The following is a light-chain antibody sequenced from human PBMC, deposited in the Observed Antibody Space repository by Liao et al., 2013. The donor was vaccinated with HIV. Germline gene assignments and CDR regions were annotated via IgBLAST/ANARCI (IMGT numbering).Light chain of an antibody. V-gene: IGLV3-21*01. CDR3: QVWDSTSDHDV. CDR2: YNS. Sequence: SYELTQPPSVSVSPGKTASITCGGNNIGRKSVHWYQQKPGQAPVLVMSYNSDRPSGIPERFSGSNSGNTATLIISRVEAGDEADYFCQVWDSTSDHDVFGSGTQVTVL. CDR1: NIGRKS. J-gene: IGLJ1*01.